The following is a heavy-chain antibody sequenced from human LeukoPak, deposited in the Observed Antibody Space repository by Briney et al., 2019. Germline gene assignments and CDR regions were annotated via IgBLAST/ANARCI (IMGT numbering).Heavy chain of an antibody. CDR2: IYSSGNS. CDR3: ARDPGIAVAGFDY. V-gene: IGHV4-4*07. CDR1: GGSISSYY. D-gene: IGHD6-19*01. J-gene: IGHJ4*02. Sequence: PSETLSLTCAVSGGSISSYYWSWIRQSAGKGLEWIGRIYSSGNSNYNPSLKSRATMSVDTSKSRFSLKLSSVAAADTAVYYCARDPGIAVAGFDYWGQGTLVTVSS.